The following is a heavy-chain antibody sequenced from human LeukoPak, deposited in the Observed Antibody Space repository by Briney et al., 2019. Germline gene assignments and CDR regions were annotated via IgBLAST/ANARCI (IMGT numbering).Heavy chain of an antibody. Sequence: GGSLRLSCVASGFTFSDYYMSWIRQAPGKGLEWISYISSGGGGVIYYADSVKGRFTISRDNSKNTLYLQMNSLRAEDTAVYYCARDGAYCSSTSCHDFYYYYYMDVWGKGTTVTVSS. CDR3: ARDGAYCSSTSCHDFYYYYYMDV. D-gene: IGHD2-2*01. CDR2: ISSGGGGVI. V-gene: IGHV3-11*04. J-gene: IGHJ6*03. CDR1: GFTFSDYY.